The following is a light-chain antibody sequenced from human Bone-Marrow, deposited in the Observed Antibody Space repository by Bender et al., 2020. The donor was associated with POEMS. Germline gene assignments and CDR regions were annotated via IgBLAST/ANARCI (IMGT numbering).Light chain of an antibody. J-gene: IGLJ2*01. Sequence: QSALTQPPSVSASPGQSVTISCTGTGSDVGGYDYVSWYQQHPGKAPKLLICEVTKRPSGVPARFSGSKSGNTASLTVSGLQAEDEADYYCSSFAGGNNLIFGGGTKLTVL. CDR3: SSFAGGNNLI. CDR2: EVT. CDR1: GSDVGGYDY. V-gene: IGLV2-8*01.